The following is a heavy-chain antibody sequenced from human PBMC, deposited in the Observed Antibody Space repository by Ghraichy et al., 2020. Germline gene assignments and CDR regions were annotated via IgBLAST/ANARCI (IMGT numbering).Heavy chain of an antibody. CDR1: GFTFSSYA. CDR3: ANDYERKGSLYYFDY. D-gene: IGHD5-12*01. CDR2: ISGSGGST. Sequence: GGSLRLSCAASGFTFSSYAMSWVRQAPGKGLEWVSAISGSGGSTYYADSVKGRFTISRDNSKNTLYLQMNSLRAEDTAVYYCANDYERKGSLYYFDYWGQGTLVTVSS. V-gene: IGHV3-23*01. J-gene: IGHJ4*02.